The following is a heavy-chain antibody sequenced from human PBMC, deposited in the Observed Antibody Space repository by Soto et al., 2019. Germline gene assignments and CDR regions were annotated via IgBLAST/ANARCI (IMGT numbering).Heavy chain of an antibody. CDR2: MSNDGSHT. D-gene: IGHD2-15*01. CDR1: GFTFSSNG. V-gene: IGHV3-30*18. Sequence: QVQLVESGGRVVQPGRSLRLSCAASGFTFSSNGMHWVRQAPGKGLEWVAVMSNDGSHTSYADSAKGRFTISRDNSKNTLYLQMNRLRAEDSGIYYCTKGCSSSSNCYIIDYWGQGALVTVSS. CDR3: TKGCSSSSNCYIIDY. J-gene: IGHJ4*02.